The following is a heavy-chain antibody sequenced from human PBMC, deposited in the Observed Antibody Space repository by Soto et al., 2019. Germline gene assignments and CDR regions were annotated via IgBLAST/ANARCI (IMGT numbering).Heavy chain of an antibody. CDR3: ARGGPGHFDY. D-gene: IGHD1-1*01. CDR2: INHSGST. V-gene: IGHV4-34*01. CDR1: GGSFSGYY. Sequence: SETLSLTCAVYGGSFSGYYWSWIRQPPGKGLEWIGEINHSGSTNYNPSLKSRVTISVDTSKNQCSLKLSSVTAADTAVYYCARGGPGHFDYWGQGTLVTVSS. J-gene: IGHJ4*02.